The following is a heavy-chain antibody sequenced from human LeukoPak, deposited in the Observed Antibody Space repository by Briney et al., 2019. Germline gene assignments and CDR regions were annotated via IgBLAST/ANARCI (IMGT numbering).Heavy chain of an antibody. D-gene: IGHD1-7*01. CDR3: ARAGLYNWNYEGTAYFDY. Sequence: GRTLRLSCAASRFTFDVYGMSWVRHAPRKGLEWVSGINWNGGSTGYADSVKGRLTISRDNAKNSLYWQMNSLRAEDTALYYCARAGLYNWNYEGTAYFDYWGQGTLVTVSS. J-gene: IGHJ4*02. CDR2: INWNGGST. CDR1: RFTFDVYG. V-gene: IGHV3-20*04.